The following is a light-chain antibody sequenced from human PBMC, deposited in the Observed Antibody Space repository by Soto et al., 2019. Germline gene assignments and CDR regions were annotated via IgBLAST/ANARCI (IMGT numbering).Light chain of an antibody. V-gene: IGLV2-23*02. CDR3: CSYAGGSTVL. CDR1: RSDVGTYNL. CDR2: EVN. Sequence: QSALTQPASMSGSPGQSITNSCTGTRSDVGTYNLVSWYQQHPGKAPKLIIYEVNKRPSGVFDRFSGSKSGNTASLTISGLQAEDEADYHCCSYAGGSTVLFGGGTKLTVL. J-gene: IGLJ2*01.